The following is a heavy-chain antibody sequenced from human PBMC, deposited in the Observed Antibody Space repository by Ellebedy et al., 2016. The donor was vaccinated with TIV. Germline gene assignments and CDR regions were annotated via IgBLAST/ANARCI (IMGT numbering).Heavy chain of an antibody. CDR2: LYGSGRGI. D-gene: IGHD2-15*01. CDR1: GFTFRSFA. Sequence: PGGSLRLSCAASGFTFRSFAMGWVRQTPGKGREGVSGLYGSGRGIFYSDSVKGRFTIYRDNSRNTLYLQMNSLRAEDTAVYYCARDMGSGGGFDSWGLGTLVTVSS. CDR3: ARDMGSGGGFDS. J-gene: IGHJ4*02. V-gene: IGHV3-23*01.